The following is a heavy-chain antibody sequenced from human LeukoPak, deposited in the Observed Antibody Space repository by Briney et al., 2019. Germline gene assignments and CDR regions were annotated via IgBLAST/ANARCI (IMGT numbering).Heavy chain of an antibody. J-gene: IGHJ3*02. Sequence: APVKVSCKASGYTFTSYGISWVRQAPGQGLEWMGWISAYNGNTNYAQKLQGRVIMTTDTSTSTAYMELRSLRSDDTAVYYCARDSVTTVTPDAFDIWGQGTMVTVSS. CDR2: ISAYNGNT. V-gene: IGHV1-18*01. D-gene: IGHD4-17*01. CDR3: ARDSVTTVTPDAFDI. CDR1: GYTFTSYG.